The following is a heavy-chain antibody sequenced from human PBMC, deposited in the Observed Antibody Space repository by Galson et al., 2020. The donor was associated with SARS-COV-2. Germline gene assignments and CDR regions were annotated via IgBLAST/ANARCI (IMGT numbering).Heavy chain of an antibody. CDR1: GGSISVYY. V-gene: IGHV4-59*01. Sequence: SETLSLTCTVSGGSISVYYWNWIRQPPGKGLEWIGYMSSSGSTNYNPSLKSRVTISVDTSKNQFSLKLSSVTAADTAVYYCARERETNYYDSSGYSRGYYYYMDVWGKGTTVTISS. CDR2: MSSSGST. D-gene: IGHD3-22*01. J-gene: IGHJ6*03. CDR3: ARERETNYYDSSGYSRGYYYYMDV.